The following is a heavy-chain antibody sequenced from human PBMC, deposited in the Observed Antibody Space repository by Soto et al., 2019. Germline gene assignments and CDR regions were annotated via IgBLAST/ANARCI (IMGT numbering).Heavy chain of an antibody. V-gene: IGHV3-48*01. CDR2: ISSSSSTI. D-gene: IGHD3-10*01. Sequence: GGSLRLSCAASGFTFSSYSMNWVRQAPGKGLEWVSYISSSSSTIYYADSVKGRFTISRDNAKNPLYLQMNSLRAEDTAVYYCARRYGSGHSDYWGQGTLVTVSS. CDR1: GFTFSSYS. CDR3: ARRYGSGHSDY. J-gene: IGHJ4*02.